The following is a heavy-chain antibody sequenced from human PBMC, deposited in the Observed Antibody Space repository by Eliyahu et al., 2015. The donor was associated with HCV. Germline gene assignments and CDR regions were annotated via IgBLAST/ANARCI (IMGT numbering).Heavy chain of an antibody. CDR3: AREPYATGKFDY. CDR1: GYTFSSSX. V-gene: IGHV1-46*01. J-gene: IGHJ4*02. CDR2: NNPNDSAT. D-gene: IGHD1-1*01. Sequence: QVQLVQSGAELKKPGASVKISCQASGYTFSSSXIHWVRQAPGQGLQWMGINNPNDSATSYAPRFRGRVAMNVDTSTNTFYMDLSSLSSEDTAIYYCAREPYATGKFDYWGQGSLITVDS.